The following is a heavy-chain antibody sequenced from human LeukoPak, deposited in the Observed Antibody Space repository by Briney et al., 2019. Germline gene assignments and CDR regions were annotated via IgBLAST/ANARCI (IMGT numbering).Heavy chain of an antibody. Sequence: PSETLSLTCTVSGGSISSSSYYWGWIRQPPGKGLEWIGSIYYSGSTYYNPSLKSRVTISVDTSKNQFSLKLSPVTAADTAVYYCASFVVVIAAYDWGQGTLVTVSS. CDR3: ASFVVVIAAYD. D-gene: IGHD2-15*01. CDR1: GGSISSSSYY. V-gene: IGHV4-39*01. CDR2: IYYSGST. J-gene: IGHJ4*02.